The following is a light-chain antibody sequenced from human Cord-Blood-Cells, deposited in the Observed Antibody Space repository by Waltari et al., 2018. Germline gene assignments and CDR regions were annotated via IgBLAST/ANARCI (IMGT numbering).Light chain of an antibody. V-gene: IGKV1-39*01. CDR1: QSIISY. Sequence: DIEMTQTLSSLFASVGDRVTITCRASQSIISYLNWYEQKTGEAPKLLIYAASRLQSGVPSRLSCSGSGTDFTLTISSLQPEDFATYYCQQSYSTPLTFGGGTKVEIK. J-gene: IGKJ4*01. CDR3: QQSYSTPLT. CDR2: AAS.